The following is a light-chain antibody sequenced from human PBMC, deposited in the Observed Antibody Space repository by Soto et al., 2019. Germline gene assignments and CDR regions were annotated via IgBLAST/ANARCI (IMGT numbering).Light chain of an antibody. CDR2: AAS. Sequence: DIQMTQSPSSLSASVGDRVTITCRAGQSISSYLNWYQQKPGKAPKLLIYAASSLQSGVPSRFSGSGSGTDFTLTISSLQPEEFATYYCQQSYSTLTFGGGTKVEIK. CDR1: QSISSY. CDR3: QQSYSTLT. V-gene: IGKV1-39*01. J-gene: IGKJ4*01.